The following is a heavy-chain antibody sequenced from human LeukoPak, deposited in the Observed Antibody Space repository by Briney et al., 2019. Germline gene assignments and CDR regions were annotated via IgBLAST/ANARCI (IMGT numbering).Heavy chain of an antibody. CDR3: ARDRGIAAAGTGYFDY. Sequence: GASVKVSCKASGYTFTSYYMHWVRQAPGQGLEWMGIINPSGGSTSYAQKFQGRVTMTRDTSTSTVYMELSSLRSEDTAVYYCARDRGIAAAGTGYFDYWGQGTLATVSS. V-gene: IGHV1-46*01. J-gene: IGHJ4*02. D-gene: IGHD6-13*01. CDR2: INPSGGST. CDR1: GYTFTSYY.